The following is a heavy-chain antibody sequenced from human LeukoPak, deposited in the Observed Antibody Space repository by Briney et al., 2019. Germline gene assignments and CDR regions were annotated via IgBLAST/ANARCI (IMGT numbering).Heavy chain of an antibody. CDR1: GGSISSGSYY. CDR2: IHSSGST. D-gene: IGHD4-17*01. CDR3: ARDGDYGDYEY. J-gene: IGHJ4*02. V-gene: IGHV4-61*02. Sequence: TLSLTCAVSGGSISSGSYYWCWIRQPAGKGLEWIGRIHSSGSTNYNPSLKSRVSISADTPKNQFSLKLTSVTAADTAVYYCARDGDYGDYEYWGQGTLVTVSS.